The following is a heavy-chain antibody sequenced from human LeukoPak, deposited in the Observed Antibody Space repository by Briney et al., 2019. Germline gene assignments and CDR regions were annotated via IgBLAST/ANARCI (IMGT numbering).Heavy chain of an antibody. V-gene: IGHV1-69*04. CDR3: ARFEGIFGVVRYYYYGMDV. Sequence: SVKVSCKASGGTFSSYAISWVRQAPGHGLEWMGRIIPIFGIANYAQKFQGRVTITADKSTSTAYMELSSLRSEDTAVYYCARFEGIFGVVRYYYYGMDVWGQGTTVTVSS. J-gene: IGHJ6*02. CDR1: GGTFSSYA. D-gene: IGHD3-3*01. CDR2: IIPIFGIA.